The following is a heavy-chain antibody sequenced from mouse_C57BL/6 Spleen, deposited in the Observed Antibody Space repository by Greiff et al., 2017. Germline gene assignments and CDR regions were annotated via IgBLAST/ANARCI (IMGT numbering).Heavy chain of an antibody. CDR2: IYPGDGDT. V-gene: IGHV1-82*01. J-gene: IGHJ2*01. Sequence: VQLQESGPELVKPGASVKISCKASGYAFSSSWMNWVKQRPGKGLEWIGRIYPGDGDTNYNGKFKGKATLTVDKSSSTAYMRLSSLTSEVSEGYFCASRTEPYYIDYWGQGTTLTVSS. CDR3: ASRTEPYYIDY. CDR1: GYAFSSSW.